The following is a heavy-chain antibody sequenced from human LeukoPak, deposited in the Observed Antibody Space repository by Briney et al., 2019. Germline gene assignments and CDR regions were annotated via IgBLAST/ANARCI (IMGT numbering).Heavy chain of an antibody. CDR3: ARNYDLVTGSLPYAFDI. V-gene: IGHV3-48*03. J-gene: IGHJ3*02. D-gene: IGHD3-9*01. CDR1: GFTFSTYE. CDR2: ITDSGRTI. Sequence: GGSLRLSCAASGFTFSTYEMNWVRQAPGKGLEWVSYITDSGRTIYYAHSVKGRFIISRDNAKNSLYLQMNSLRAEDTALYYCARNYDLVTGSLPYAFDIWGQGTMVTVSS.